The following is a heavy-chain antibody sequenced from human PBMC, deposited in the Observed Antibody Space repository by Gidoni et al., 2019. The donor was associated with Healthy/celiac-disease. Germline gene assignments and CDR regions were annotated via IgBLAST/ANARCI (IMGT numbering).Heavy chain of an antibody. D-gene: IGHD4-17*01. V-gene: IGHV4-30-4*01. Sequence: QVQLQESGPGLVKPSQTLSLTCTVSGGSIRSCDYYWSWIRQPPGKGLEWIGYIYDSGSTYYNPSLKSRVTISVDTSKNQFSLKLSSVTAADTAVYYCARGPDYGGNSLNWFDPWGQGTLVTVSS. CDR3: ARGPDYGGNSLNWFDP. CDR1: GGSIRSCDYY. J-gene: IGHJ5*02. CDR2: IYDSGST.